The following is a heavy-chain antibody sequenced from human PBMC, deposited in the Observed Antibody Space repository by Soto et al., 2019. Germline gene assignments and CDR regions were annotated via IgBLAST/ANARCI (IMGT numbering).Heavy chain of an antibody. CDR3: AWYSSSSIGPR. CDR2: ISSSSSYI. J-gene: IGHJ4*02. V-gene: IGHV3-21*01. Sequence: GGSLSLSCAASGFTFSSYSMNWVRQAPGKGLEWVSSISSSSSYIYYADSVKGRFTISRDNAKNSLYLQMNSLRAEDTAVYYCAWYSSSSIGPRWGQGTLVTVSS. D-gene: IGHD6-13*01. CDR1: GFTFSSYS.